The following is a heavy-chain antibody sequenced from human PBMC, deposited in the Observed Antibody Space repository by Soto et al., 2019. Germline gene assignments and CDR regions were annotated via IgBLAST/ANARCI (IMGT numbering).Heavy chain of an antibody. CDR1: GFIFKTYS. J-gene: IGHJ3*01. CDR3: ASDRARTTTAFDL. V-gene: IGHV3-21*01. CDR2: VSSSGTYI. Sequence: KPGGSLRLSCSASGFIFKTYSLSWVRQAPGKGLEWVSSVSSSGTYIFYTDSVKGRFTISRDNAKTSIYLQMNSLRGEDTAVYYCASDRARTTTAFDLWGHGTLLTVSS. D-gene: IGHD1-1*01.